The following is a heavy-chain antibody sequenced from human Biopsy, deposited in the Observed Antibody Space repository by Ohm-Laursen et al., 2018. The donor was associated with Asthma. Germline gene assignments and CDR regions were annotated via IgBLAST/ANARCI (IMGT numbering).Heavy chain of an antibody. V-gene: IGHV1-69*13. CDR3: ARKAGSCISRTCYSLDF. D-gene: IGHD2-2*01. J-gene: IGHJ4*02. CDR2: INSVFGAT. CDR1: GGTFKTYV. Sequence: GASVKVSCKSPGGTFKTYVTGWVRQAPGQGPEWMGGINSVFGATTYPQKFQDRVTITADDSTSTVYMELSSLRSEDTAVYYFARKAGSCISRTCYSLDFWGQGTLVTVSS.